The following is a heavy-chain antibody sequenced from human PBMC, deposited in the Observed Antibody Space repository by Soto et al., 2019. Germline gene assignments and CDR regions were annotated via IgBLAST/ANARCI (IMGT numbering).Heavy chain of an antibody. CDR3: ARGRGGTYDAFDI. J-gene: IGHJ3*02. D-gene: IGHD1-26*01. CDR2: IYYSGTT. CDR1: SGSIGTYF. Sequence: QVQLRESGPGLVKPSETLSLTCTVSSGSIGTYFWSWIRQPPGKGLEWIGYIYYSGTTNYNPSLKSRVTIFLDTSKNQSALRLSSVTAADTAVYYCARGRGGTYDAFDIWGQGTLVTVSS. V-gene: IGHV4-59*01.